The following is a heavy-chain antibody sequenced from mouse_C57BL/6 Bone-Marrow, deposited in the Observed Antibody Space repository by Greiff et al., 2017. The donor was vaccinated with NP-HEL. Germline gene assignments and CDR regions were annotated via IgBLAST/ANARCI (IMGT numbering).Heavy chain of an antibody. CDR2: INPSTGGT. CDR3: ARGGYDYDCYFDY. CDR1: GYSFTGYY. D-gene: IGHD2-4*01. Sequence: VQLQQSGPELVKPGASVKISCKASGYSFTGYYMNWVKQSPEKSLEWIGEINPSTGGTTYNQKFKAKATLTVDKSSSTAYMQLKSLTSEDSAVYYCARGGYDYDCYFDYWGQGTTLTVSS. J-gene: IGHJ2*01. V-gene: IGHV1-42*01.